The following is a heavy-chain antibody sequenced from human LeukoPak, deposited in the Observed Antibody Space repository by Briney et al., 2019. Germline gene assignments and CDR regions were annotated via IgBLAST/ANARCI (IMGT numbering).Heavy chain of an antibody. J-gene: IGHJ6*02. V-gene: IGHV4-59*01. CDR1: GGSISSYY. D-gene: IGHD3-22*01. CDR2: IYYSGST. Sequence: SETLSLTCTVSGGSISSYYWSWIRQPPGKGLEWIGYIYYSGSTNYNPSLKSRVTISVDTSKNQFSLKLSSVTAADTAVYYCARDPVLYYDSSGYYYFYGMGVWGQGTTVTVSS. CDR3: ARDPVLYYDSSGYYYFYGMGV.